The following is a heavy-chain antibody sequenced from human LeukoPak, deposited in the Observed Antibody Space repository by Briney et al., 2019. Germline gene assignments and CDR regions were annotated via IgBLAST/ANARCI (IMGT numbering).Heavy chain of an antibody. CDR1: GFTFSDHH. CDR2: IRNKAKSYTT. D-gene: IGHD3-22*01. J-gene: IGHJ4*02. CDR3: AGAVSDSSGHYYFDY. Sequence: PGGSLRLSCAASGFTFSDHHMDWVRQAPGKGLEWVGRIRNKAKSYTTEYAASVMGRFTVSRDDSKNSVYLQMNSLKSEDTAVYYCAGAVSDSSGHYYFDYWGQGTLVTVSS. V-gene: IGHV3-72*01.